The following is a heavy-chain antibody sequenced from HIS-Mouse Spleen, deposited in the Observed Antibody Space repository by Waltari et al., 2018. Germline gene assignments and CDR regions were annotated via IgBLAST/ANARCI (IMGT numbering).Heavy chain of an antibody. CDR3: ARGTDYYDSSGYYYFDY. Sequence: QVQLQESGPGLVKPSQTLSLTCTVSGGSISSGGYYWSWIRQHPGKGLEWIWYIYYSGSTYDNPSLKSRVTISVDTSKNQFSLKLSSVTAADTAVYYCARGTDYYDSSGYYYFDYWGQGTLVTVSS. D-gene: IGHD3-22*01. V-gene: IGHV4-31*03. CDR1: GGSISSGGYY. J-gene: IGHJ4*02. CDR2: IYYSGST.